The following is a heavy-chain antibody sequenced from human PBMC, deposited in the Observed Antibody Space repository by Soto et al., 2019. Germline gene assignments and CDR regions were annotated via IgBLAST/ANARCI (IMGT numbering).Heavy chain of an antibody. CDR2: IYYSGTT. J-gene: IGHJ4*02. Sequence: QVQLQESGPGLVKPSGTLSITCDVSGGSITNTNWWRWVRQSPGKGLEWIGEIYYSGTTKYNTSLNSRDTISVDKSNKQVSLNLMSVTAADTAMYYCARTNYAYCGCLDSWGQGTLVTVSS. V-gene: IGHV4-4*02. CDR3: ARTNYAYCGCLDS. CDR1: GGSITNTNW. D-gene: IGHD2-21*01.